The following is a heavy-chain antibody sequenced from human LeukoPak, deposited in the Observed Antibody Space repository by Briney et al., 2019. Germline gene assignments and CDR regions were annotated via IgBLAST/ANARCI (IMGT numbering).Heavy chain of an antibody. CDR3: ARDGGGDYDFDY. V-gene: IGHV1-46*01. Sequence: ASVKVSCKASGYTFTSFGITWVRQAPGQGLEWMGIINPSGTDSNYAQKFQGRVTMTRDMSTSTVNMELSILRSEDTAVYYCARDGGGDYDFDYWGQGTLVTVSS. CDR2: INPSGTDS. CDR1: GYTFTSFG. D-gene: IGHD4-17*01. J-gene: IGHJ4*02.